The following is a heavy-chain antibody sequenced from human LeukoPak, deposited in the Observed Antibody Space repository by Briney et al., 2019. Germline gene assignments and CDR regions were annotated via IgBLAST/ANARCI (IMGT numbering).Heavy chain of an antibody. J-gene: IGHJ5*02. D-gene: IGHD6-6*01. Sequence: PSETLSLTCTVSGGSISSSSYYWGWIRQPPGKGLEWVSSISSSSSYIYYADSVKGRFTISRDNAKNSLYLQMNSLRAEDTAVYYCARDKGALYSSSRTNWFDPWGQGTLVTVSS. CDR2: ISSSSSYI. V-gene: IGHV3-21*01. CDR1: GGSISSSS. CDR3: ARDKGALYSSSRTNWFDP.